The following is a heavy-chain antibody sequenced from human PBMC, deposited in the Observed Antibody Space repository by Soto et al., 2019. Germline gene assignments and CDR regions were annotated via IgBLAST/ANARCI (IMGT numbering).Heavy chain of an antibody. CDR3: ARGPQSYRYVDY. CDR1: GGTFSSYA. J-gene: IGHJ4*02. V-gene: IGHV1-69*13. Sequence: GASVKVSCKASGGTFSSYAISWVRQAPGQGLEWMGGIIPIFGTANYAQKFQGRVTITADESTSTAYMELSSLRSEDTAVYYCARGPQSYRYVDYWGQGTLVTVSS. CDR2: IIPIFGTA. D-gene: IGHD3-16*02.